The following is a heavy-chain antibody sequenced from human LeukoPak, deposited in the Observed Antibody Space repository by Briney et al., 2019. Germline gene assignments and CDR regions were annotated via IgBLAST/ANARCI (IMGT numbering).Heavy chain of an antibody. CDR3: ARDPQWLVSSFDY. D-gene: IGHD6-19*01. CDR1: GFTFSSYA. J-gene: IGHJ4*02. V-gene: IGHV3-30-3*01. CDR2: ISYDGSNK. Sequence: GGSLRLSCAASGFTFSSYAMHWVRQAPGKGLGWVAVISYDGSNKYYADSVKGRFTTSRDNSKNTLYLQMNSLRAEDTAVYYCARDPQWLVSSFDYWGQGTLVTVSS.